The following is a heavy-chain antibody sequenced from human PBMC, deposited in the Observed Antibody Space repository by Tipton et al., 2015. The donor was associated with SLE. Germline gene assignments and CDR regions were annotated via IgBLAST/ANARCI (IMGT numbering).Heavy chain of an antibody. CDR1: GGSFSGYY. Sequence: AGLVKPSETLSLTCAVYGGSFSGYYWSWIRQPPGKGLEWIGEINHSGSTNYNPSLKSRVTISVDTSKNQFSLKLSSVTAADTAVYYCARDRGQQLQRGYFQHWGQGTLVTVSS. CDR2: INHSGST. CDR3: ARDRGQQLQRGYFQH. J-gene: IGHJ1*01. V-gene: IGHV4-34*01. D-gene: IGHD6-13*01.